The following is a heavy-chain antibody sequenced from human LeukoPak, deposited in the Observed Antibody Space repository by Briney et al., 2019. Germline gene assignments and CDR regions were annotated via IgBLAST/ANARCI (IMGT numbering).Heavy chain of an antibody. D-gene: IGHD3-22*01. CDR2: IIPIFGTA. CDR1: GGTFSSYA. V-gene: IGHV1-69*05. Sequence: SVKVSCKASGGTFSSYAISWVRQAPGQGLEWMGRIIPIFGTANYAQKFQGRVTITTDESTSTAYMELSSLRSEDTAVYYCAKKGGYDSSGYYPLDYWGQGTLVTVSS. J-gene: IGHJ4*02. CDR3: AKKGGYDSSGYYPLDY.